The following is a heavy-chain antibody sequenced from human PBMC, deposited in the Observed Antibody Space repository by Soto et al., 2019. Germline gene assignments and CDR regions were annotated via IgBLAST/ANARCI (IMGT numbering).Heavy chain of an antibody. CDR2: IYYSGST. Sequence: PSETLSLTCTVSGGSISSGDYYWSWIRQPPGKGLEWIGYIYYSGSTYYNPSLKSRVTISVDTSKNQLSLRLSSVTVADTAVYYCVRGSLYNFDSSGTELWFDPWGQGALVTVSS. V-gene: IGHV4-30-4*02. J-gene: IGHJ5*02. D-gene: IGHD6-19*01. CDR3: VRGSLYNFDSSGTELWFDP. CDR1: GGSISSGDYY.